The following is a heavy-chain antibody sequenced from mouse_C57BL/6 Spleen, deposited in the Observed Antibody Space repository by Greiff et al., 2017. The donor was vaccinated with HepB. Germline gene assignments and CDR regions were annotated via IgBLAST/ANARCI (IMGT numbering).Heavy chain of an antibody. J-gene: IGHJ3*01. D-gene: IGHD1-1*01. V-gene: IGHV1-76*01. CDR2: IYPGSGNT. Sequence: VQLQQSGAELVRPGASVKLSCKASGYTFTDYYINWVKQRPGQGLEWIARIYPGSGNTYYNEKFKGKATLTAEKSSSTAYMQLSSLTSEDSAVYFCARGTYYGSSYSFAYWGQGTLVTVSA. CDR1: GYTFTDYY. CDR3: ARGTYYGSSYSFAY.